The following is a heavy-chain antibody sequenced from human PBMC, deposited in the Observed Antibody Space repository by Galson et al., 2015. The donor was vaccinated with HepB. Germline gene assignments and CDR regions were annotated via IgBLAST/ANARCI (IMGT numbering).Heavy chain of an antibody. CDR2: IYYSGST. D-gene: IGHD6-13*01. CDR1: GGSISSYY. V-gene: IGHV4-59*08. J-gene: IGHJ3*02. Sequence: LSLTCTVSGGSISSYYWSWIRQPPGKGLEWIGYIYYSGSTNYNPSLKSRVTISVDTSKNQFSLKLSSVTAADTAVYYCARHIAAAATDAFDIWGQGTMVTVSS. CDR3: ARHIAAAATDAFDI.